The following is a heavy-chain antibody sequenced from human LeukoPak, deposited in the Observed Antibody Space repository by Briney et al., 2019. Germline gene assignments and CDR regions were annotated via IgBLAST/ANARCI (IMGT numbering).Heavy chain of an antibody. D-gene: IGHD2-2*01. CDR3: TASDHLYCSSSSCHFDY. J-gene: IGHJ4*02. V-gene: IGHV3-49*04. CDR2: IQSKTYGEGT. Sequence: GGSLRLSCTPSGLTFGDYGMSWVRQAPGKGLEWVSFIQSKTYGEGTMYAASVRGRFTISRDDSRSTAYLQMNSLKTEDTAVYYCTASDHLYCSSSSCHFDYWGQGTLVTVSS. CDR1: GLTFGDYG.